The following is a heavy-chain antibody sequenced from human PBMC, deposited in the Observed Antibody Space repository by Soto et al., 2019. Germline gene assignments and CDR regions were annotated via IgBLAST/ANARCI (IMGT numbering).Heavy chain of an antibody. CDR2: IYWDDDK. CDR1: GFSLSTSGVG. J-gene: IGHJ4*02. CDR3: AHRRIGVSQWNYGDFDY. Sequence: QITLKESGPTLVKPTQTLTLTCTFPGFSLSTSGVGVGWVRQPPGKALEWLVFIYWDDDKRYSPSLRSRLTITKDTSKNQVVLTMTNVDPVDTATYFCAHRRIGVSQWNYGDFDYWGQGTLVTVSS. V-gene: IGHV2-5*02. D-gene: IGHD6-19*01.